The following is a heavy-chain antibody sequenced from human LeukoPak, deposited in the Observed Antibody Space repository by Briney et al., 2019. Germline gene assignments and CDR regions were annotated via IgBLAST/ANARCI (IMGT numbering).Heavy chain of an antibody. D-gene: IGHD3-10*01. V-gene: IGHV1-69*13. CDR2: IIPIFGTA. CDR1: GGTFSSYA. CDR3: ARVGITMVRGVSPGYCFDY. Sequence: ASVKVSCKASGGTFSSYALSWVRQAPGQGLEWMGGIIPIFGTANYAQKFQGRVTITADESTSTAYMELSSLRSEDTAVYYCARVGITMVRGVSPGYCFDYWGQGTLVTVSS. J-gene: IGHJ4*02.